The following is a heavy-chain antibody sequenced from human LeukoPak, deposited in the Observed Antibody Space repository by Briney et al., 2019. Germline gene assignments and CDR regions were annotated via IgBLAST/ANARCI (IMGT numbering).Heavy chain of an antibody. CDR2: ISSSSSTI. V-gene: IGHV3-48*04. J-gene: IGHJ4*02. CDR1: GFTFSSYS. CDR3: ARDSTLQPLDYFDY. Sequence: PGGSLRLSCAASGFTFSSYSMNWVRQAPGKGLEWVSYISSSSSTIYYADSVKGRFTISRDNAKNSLYLQMNSLRAEDTAVYYCARDSTLQPLDYFDYWGQGTLVTVSS.